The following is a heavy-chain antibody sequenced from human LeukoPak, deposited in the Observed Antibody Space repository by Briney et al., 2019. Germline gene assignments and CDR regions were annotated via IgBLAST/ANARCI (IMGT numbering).Heavy chain of an antibody. CDR1: GFTFSSYG. Sequence: QSGRSLRLSCAASGFTFSSYGMHWVRQAPGKGLEWVAVISYDGRNEYYADSVKGRFTISRDNSKNTLYLQMNSLRAEDTAVYYCAKDPRPRFSSSWPYYFDCWGQGTLVTVSS. CDR3: AKDPRPRFSSSWPYYFDC. D-gene: IGHD6-13*01. CDR2: ISYDGRNE. V-gene: IGHV3-30*18. J-gene: IGHJ4*02.